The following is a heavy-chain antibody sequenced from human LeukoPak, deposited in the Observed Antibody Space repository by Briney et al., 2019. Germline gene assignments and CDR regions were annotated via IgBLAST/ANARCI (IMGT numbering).Heavy chain of an antibody. CDR3: ARGYSSSWYVWFDR. J-gene: IGHJ5*02. V-gene: IGHV4-61*05. CDR2: IYYSGDT. CDR1: GGSISSSSYY. D-gene: IGHD6-13*01. Sequence: SETLSLTCTVSGGSISSSSYYWSWLRQSPETGLEWVGHIYYSGDTNYNPSLKSRVTISVDTSKNQFSLKLSSVTAADTAVYYCARGYSSSWYVWFDRWGQGTLVTVSS.